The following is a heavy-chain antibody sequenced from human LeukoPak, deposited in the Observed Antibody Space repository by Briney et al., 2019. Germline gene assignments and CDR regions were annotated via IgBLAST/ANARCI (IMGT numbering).Heavy chain of an antibody. CDR2: ISSDGSNK. CDR1: GFTFRNYA. J-gene: IGHJ4*02. V-gene: IGHV3-30*04. D-gene: IGHD3-3*01. Sequence: GGSLRLSCAASGFTFRNYAMHWVRQAPGKGREGVAVISSDGSNKYYADSVKGRFSMSRDNSKKTMYAQMNSLRGEDTAVYYCARGGLTYYDFWSGRKFDYWGQGTLVTVSS. CDR3: ARGGLTYYDFWSGRKFDY.